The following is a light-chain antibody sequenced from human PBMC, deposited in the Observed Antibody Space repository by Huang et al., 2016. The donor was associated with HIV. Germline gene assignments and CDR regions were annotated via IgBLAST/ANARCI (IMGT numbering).Light chain of an antibody. V-gene: IGKV3-15*01. CDR1: QSVSTY. CDR3: QQYNDWPPLT. Sequence: EVVMTQSPVTLSLSPGERATLSCRASQSVSTYLDWYQQKPGQAPRLLIYGASTRATNIPARFSGSGSGTEFTLTISGLQSEDFAIYYCQQYNDWPPLTFGGGTKVEIK. J-gene: IGKJ4*01. CDR2: GAS.